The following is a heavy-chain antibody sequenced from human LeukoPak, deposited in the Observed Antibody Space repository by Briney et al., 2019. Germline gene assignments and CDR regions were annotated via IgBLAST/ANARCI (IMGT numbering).Heavy chain of an antibody. CDR3: AREKTAYYYDRSGFSEGAFDV. Sequence: SQTLSLTCTVSGGSISSGGEYWSWIRHLPGKGLEWFGYVYYSGSTYYNPSLESRITMSVDTSENQFSLKLTSVTAADTAVYYCAREKTAYYYDRSGFSEGAFDVWGQGTMVTVPS. CDR2: VYYSGST. D-gene: IGHD3-22*01. V-gene: IGHV4-31*03. J-gene: IGHJ3*01. CDR1: GGSISSGGEY.